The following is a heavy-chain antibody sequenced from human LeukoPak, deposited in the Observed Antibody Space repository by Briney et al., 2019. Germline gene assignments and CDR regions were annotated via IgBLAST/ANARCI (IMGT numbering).Heavy chain of an antibody. CDR3: ARAMRELNGREKEIDY. J-gene: IGHJ4*02. V-gene: IGHV1-18*01. Sequence: GASVKVSCKASGYTFTSYGISWVRQAPGQGLEWMGWISAYNGNTNYAQKLQGRVTMTADTSTSTAYMELRSLRSDDTAVYYCARAMRELNGREKEIDYWGQGTLVTVSS. CDR1: GYTFTSYG. CDR2: ISAYNGNT. D-gene: IGHD1-26*01.